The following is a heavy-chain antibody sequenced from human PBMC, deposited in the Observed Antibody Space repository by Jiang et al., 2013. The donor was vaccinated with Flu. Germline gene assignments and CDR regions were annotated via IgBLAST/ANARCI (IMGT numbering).Heavy chain of an antibody. CDR1: GGSFSGYY. Sequence: LVKPSETLSLTCAVYGGSFSGYYWNWIRQPPGKGLEWIGEINHSGSTNYNPSLKSRVTISVDTSKNQFSLKLSSVTAADTAVYYCARMEYSSGWYRGIPFDYWGQGTLVTVSS. V-gene: IGHV4-34*01. CDR3: ARMEYSSGWYRGIPFDY. CDR2: INHSGST. D-gene: IGHD6-19*01. J-gene: IGHJ4*02.